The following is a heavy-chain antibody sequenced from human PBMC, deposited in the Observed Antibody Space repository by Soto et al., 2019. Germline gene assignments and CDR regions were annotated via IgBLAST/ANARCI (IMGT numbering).Heavy chain of an antibody. Sequence: SETLSLTCTVSGGSISSSSYYWGWIRQPPGKGLEWIGSIYYSGSTYYSPSLKSRVTISVDTSKNQFSLKLSSVTAADTAVYYCARQVRVVIVGAPLPDDGMDVRGQGTTDTVSS. CDR2: IYYSGST. CDR3: ARQVRVVIVGAPLPDDGMDV. CDR1: GGSISSSSYY. V-gene: IGHV4-39*01. D-gene: IGHD1-26*01. J-gene: IGHJ6*02.